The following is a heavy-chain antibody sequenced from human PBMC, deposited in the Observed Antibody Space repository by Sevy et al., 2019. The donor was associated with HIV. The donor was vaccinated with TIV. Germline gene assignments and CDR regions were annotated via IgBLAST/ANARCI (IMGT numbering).Heavy chain of an antibody. D-gene: IGHD4-17*01. V-gene: IGHV3-73*01. Sequence: GGFLRLSCAASGFTFSDSAMFWVRQASGRGLEWVGRIRTKPNNYATALIASLKDRFTISRDDSKNTTYLQMNSLNAEDTAVYFCTSGYGRFDFWGQGATVRVSS. J-gene: IGHJ4*02. CDR1: GFTFSDSA. CDR3: TSGYGRFDF. CDR2: IRTKPNNYAT.